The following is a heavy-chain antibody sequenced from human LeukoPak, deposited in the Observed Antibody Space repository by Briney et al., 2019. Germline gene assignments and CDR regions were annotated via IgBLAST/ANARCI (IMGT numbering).Heavy chain of an antibody. CDR2: IKQDGSEK. D-gene: IGHD3-10*01. CDR3: ARERSATPPGNYYYYYMDV. CDR1: GFTFSSYW. Sequence: GGSLRLSCAASGFTFSSYWMSWVRQAPGKGLEWVANIKQDGSEKYYVDSVKGRFTISRDNAKNSLYLQMNSLRAEDTAVYYCARERSATPPGNYYYYYMDVWGKGTTVTVSS. V-gene: IGHV3-7*01. J-gene: IGHJ6*03.